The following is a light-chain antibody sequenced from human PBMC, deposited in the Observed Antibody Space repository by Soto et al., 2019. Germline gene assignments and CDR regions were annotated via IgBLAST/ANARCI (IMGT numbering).Light chain of an antibody. Sequence: QSALTQPPSASGSPGQSVTISCTGTSSDVGGYNYVSWYQQHPGKAPKVMIYEVSKRPSGVPDRFSGSKSGNTASLTVSGLPAEDEADYYCSSYGGRNNLLFGGGTKVTVL. CDR2: EVS. CDR1: SSDVGGYNY. J-gene: IGLJ2*01. V-gene: IGLV2-8*01. CDR3: SSYGGRNNLL.